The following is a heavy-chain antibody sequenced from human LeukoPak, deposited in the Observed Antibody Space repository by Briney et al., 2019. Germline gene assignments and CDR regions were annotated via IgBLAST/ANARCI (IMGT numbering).Heavy chain of an antibody. J-gene: IGHJ6*04. CDR3: AREMVVAAIPSRQMDV. V-gene: IGHV3-48*01. CDR2: ITSSSSTI. Sequence: GGSLRLSCAASGFTFSSYSMNWVRQAPGKGLEWVSYITSSSSTIYYADSVKGRFTISRDNSRNTLYLQMNSLTTEDTAVYYCAREMVVAAIPSRQMDVWGKGTTVTISS. D-gene: IGHD2-21*02. CDR1: GFTFSSYS.